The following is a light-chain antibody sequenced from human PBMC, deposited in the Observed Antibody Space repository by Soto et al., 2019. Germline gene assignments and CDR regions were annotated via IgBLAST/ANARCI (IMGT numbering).Light chain of an antibody. CDR1: QSVSSNY. CDR2: DAS. Sequence: QSPGTLSLSPGERATLSCRASQSVSSNYLAWYQQKPGQAPRLLIYDASSRATGIPDRFSGGGSGTDFTLTISRLEPEDFAVYYCQQFSSYPLTFGGGTKVDIK. CDR3: QQFSSYPLT. V-gene: IGKV3-20*01. J-gene: IGKJ4*01.